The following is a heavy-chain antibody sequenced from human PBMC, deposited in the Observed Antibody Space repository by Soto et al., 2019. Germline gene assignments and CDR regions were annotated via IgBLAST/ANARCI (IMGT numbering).Heavy chain of an antibody. Sequence: QVQLVQSGAEVKKPGSSVKVSCKSSGDTFSSYAISWLRQSPGQGLEWMGGILPIFGTANYAQKFQGRVTITADESTSTAYMELSSLRSEDTAVYYCARDLITGSTGDVWGQGPTVTVSS. CDR3: ARDLITGSTGDV. J-gene: IGHJ6*02. CDR1: GDTFSSYA. CDR2: ILPIFGTA. V-gene: IGHV1-69*01. D-gene: IGHD1-7*01.